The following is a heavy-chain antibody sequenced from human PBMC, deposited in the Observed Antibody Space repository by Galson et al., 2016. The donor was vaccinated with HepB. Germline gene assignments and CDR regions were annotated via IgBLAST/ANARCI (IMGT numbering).Heavy chain of an antibody. Sequence: SLRLSCAASGFTFGGYSMNWVRQAPGQGLEWVSLISSTSSHIYYTDSVKGRFTISRDNAKNALFLQMNSLRAEDTAVYYCARTYDFWSGYYHFDYWGQGILVSVSS. J-gene: IGHJ4*02. V-gene: IGHV3-21*06. D-gene: IGHD3-3*01. CDR1: GFTFGGYS. CDR3: ARTYDFWSGYYHFDY. CDR2: ISSTSSHI.